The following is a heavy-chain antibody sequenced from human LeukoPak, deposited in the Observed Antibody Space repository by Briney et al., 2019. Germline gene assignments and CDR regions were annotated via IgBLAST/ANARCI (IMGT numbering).Heavy chain of an antibody. Sequence: TGGSLRLSCAASGFTVSSNYMNWVGQAPGKGLEWVSVIYSGGSTYYADSVKGRFTISRDNSKNTVYLQMNSLRAEDTAVYYCARDKTAMADPFDYWGQGTLVTVSS. V-gene: IGHV3-66*01. CDR3: ARDKTAMADPFDY. CDR1: GFTVSSNY. J-gene: IGHJ4*02. CDR2: IYSGGST. D-gene: IGHD6-19*01.